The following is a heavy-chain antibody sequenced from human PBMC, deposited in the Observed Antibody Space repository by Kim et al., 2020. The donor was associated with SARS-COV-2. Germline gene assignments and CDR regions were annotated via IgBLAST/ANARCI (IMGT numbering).Heavy chain of an antibody. CDR1: AVTFGNAW. V-gene: IGHV3-15*01. CDR3: ATDQPLGGYCSDMSCYAWFDP. CDR2: IKSQSDGGTT. Sequence: GGSLRLSCAASAVTFGNAWMSWVRQAPGKGLEWVGRIKSQSDGGTTDYAAPVKGRFTISRDDSRKTLYLQMNNLKTEDTAVYYCATDQPLGGYCSDMSCYAWFDPWGQGTLVTVSS. J-gene: IGHJ5*02. D-gene: IGHD2-15*01.